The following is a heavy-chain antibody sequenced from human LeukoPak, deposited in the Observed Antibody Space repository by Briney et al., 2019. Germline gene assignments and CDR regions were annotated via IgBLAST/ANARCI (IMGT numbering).Heavy chain of an antibody. CDR1: GYTFTNYA. V-gene: IGHV1-18*01. D-gene: IGHD3-3*01. CDR2: MSASNGNT. Sequence: ASVKVSCKASGYTFTNYAIYWVRQAPGQGLEWMGWMSASNGNTNYPQKLQGRVTMTTDTSTTTAYMELRSLRSDDTAVYYCARFYYDFWSGENYYYHYMDVWGKGTTVTVSS. J-gene: IGHJ6*03. CDR3: ARFYYDFWSGENYYYHYMDV.